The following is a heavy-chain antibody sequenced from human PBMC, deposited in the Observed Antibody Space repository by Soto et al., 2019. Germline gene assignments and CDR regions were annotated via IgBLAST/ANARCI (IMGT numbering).Heavy chain of an antibody. CDR3: XXXXXXXXXXXGSLGY. D-gene: IGHD3-16*02. Sequence: EVQLLESGGGLVQPGGSLRLSCAASGFTFSSYAMSWVRQAPGKGLXXXSAVSSSGGRTYYTDSVKGRFTISRDNSKNXXXXXXXXXXXXXXXXXXXXXXXXXXXXXXGSLGYWGQGTLVTVSS. V-gene: IGHV3-23*01. CDR1: GFTFSSYA. CDR2: VSSSGGRT. J-gene: IGHJ4*02.